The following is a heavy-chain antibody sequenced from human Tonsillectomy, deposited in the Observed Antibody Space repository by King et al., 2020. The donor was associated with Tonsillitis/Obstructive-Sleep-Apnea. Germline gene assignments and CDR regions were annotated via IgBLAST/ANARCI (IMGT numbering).Heavy chain of an antibody. CDR3: ARERSGRGGWAYHLFDP. CDR2: IVPIVEMA. CDR1: GGTFSSYA. J-gene: IGHJ5*02. V-gene: IGHV1-69*09. D-gene: IGHD2-15*01. Sequence: QLVQSGAEVKKPGSSVKVSCKASGGTFSSYAISWVRQAPGQGLEWMGRIVPIVEMAQYAQKFAQKFQGRVSMTADTSTSTAYMELSSLRSEDTAVYFRARERSGRGGWAYHLFDPWGQGTLVTVSS.